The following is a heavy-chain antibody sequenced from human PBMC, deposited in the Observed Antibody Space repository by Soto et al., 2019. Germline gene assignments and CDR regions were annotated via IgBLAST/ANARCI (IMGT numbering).Heavy chain of an antibody. J-gene: IGHJ4*02. V-gene: IGHV3-23*01. D-gene: IGHD3-9*01. CDR3: AKDRYFDWLLFDY. CDR2: ISGSGGSR. CDR1: GFTFSSYA. Sequence: GGSLRLSCAASGFTFSSYAMSWVRQAPGKGLEWVSAISGSGGSRYYADSVKGRFTISRDNSKNTLYLQMNSLRAEDTAVYYCAKDRYFDWLLFDYWGQGTLVTVSS.